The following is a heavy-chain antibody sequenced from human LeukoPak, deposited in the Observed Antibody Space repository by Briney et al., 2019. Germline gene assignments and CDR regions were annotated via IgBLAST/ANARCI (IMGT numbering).Heavy chain of an antibody. CDR2: LSGRGDSK. CDR1: GFTFSNHA. CDR3: AQERRETEMFTDAGFDS. D-gene: IGHD5-24*01. J-gene: IGHJ4*02. Sequence: GGSLRLSCVASGFTFSNHAVSWVRQSPGKGLEWVSGLSGRGDSKYYSDAVNGRFSISRDNSRNTLFLQLNKLRPEDTAVYFCAQERRETEMFTDAGFDSWGQGTLVTVSS. V-gene: IGHV3-23*01.